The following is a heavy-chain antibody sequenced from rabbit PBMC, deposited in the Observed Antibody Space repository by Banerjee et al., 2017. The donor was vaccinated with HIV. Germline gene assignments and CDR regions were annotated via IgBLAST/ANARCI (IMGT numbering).Heavy chain of an antibody. CDR2: IYGGSSEST. J-gene: IGHJ3*01. Sequence: QSLEESGGDLVKPGASLTLTCKASGFDLSSSYYMCWVRQAPGKGLEWIACIYGGSSESTYYASWAKGRFTISKTSSTTVTLQMTSLTAADTATYFCARDFPYYIYGASGYAYLYDMDLWGQGTLVTVS. CDR1: GFDLSSSYY. V-gene: IGHV1S40*01. CDR3: ARDFPYYIYGASGYAYLYDMDL. D-gene: IGHD6-1*01.